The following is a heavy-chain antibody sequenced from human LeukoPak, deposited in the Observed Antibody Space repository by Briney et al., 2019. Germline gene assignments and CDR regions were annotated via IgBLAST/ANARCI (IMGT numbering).Heavy chain of an antibody. V-gene: IGHV4-34*01. Sequence: SETLSLTCAVYGGSFSGYYWSWIRQPPGKGLEWIGEINHSGSTNYNPSLKSRVTISVDTSKNQFSLKLSSVTAADTAVYYCARGIRLMAVAGPGRAFDIWGQGTMATVSS. D-gene: IGHD6-19*01. J-gene: IGHJ3*02. CDR3: ARGIRLMAVAGPGRAFDI. CDR1: GGSFSGYY. CDR2: INHSGST.